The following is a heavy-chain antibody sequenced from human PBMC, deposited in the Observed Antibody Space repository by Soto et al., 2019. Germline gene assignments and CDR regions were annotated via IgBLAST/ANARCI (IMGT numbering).Heavy chain of an antibody. D-gene: IGHD6-13*01. J-gene: IGHJ3*02. CDR1: GGSISSSSYY. CDR2: IYYSGST. V-gene: IGHV4-39*01. CDR3: ARLRGHSWADAFDI. Sequence: SETLSLTCTVSGGSISSSSYYWGWIRQPPGKGLEWIGSIYYSGSTYYNPSLKSRVTISVDTSKNQFSLKLSSVTAADTAVYYCARLRGHSWADAFDIWCPGTMVTVSS.